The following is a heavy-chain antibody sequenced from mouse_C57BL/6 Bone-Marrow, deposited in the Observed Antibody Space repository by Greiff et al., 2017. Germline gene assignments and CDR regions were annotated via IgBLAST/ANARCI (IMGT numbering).Heavy chain of an antibody. D-gene: IGHD2-2*01. CDR3: ARRWVTTGAPYYAMDY. CDR1: GYAFSSSW. CDR2: IYPGDGDT. Sequence: QVQLKQSGPELVKPGASVKISCKASGYAFSSSWMNWVKQRPGKGLEWIGRIYPGDGDTNYNGKFKGKATLTADKSSSTAYMQLSSLTSEDSAVYFCARRWVTTGAPYYAMDYWGQGTSVTVSS. V-gene: IGHV1-82*01. J-gene: IGHJ4*01.